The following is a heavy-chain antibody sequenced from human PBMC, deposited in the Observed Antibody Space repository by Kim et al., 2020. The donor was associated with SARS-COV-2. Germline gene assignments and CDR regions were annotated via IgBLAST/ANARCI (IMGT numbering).Heavy chain of an antibody. CDR1: GYTFTSYG. J-gene: IGHJ6*02. V-gene: IGHV1-18*01. CDR2: ISAYNGNT. D-gene: IGHD3-10*01. CDR3: ARDHSGVRGVSGYYYGMDV. Sequence: ASVKVSCKASGYTFTSYGISWVRQAPGQGLEWMGWISAYNGNTNYAQKLQGRVTMTTDTSTSTAYMELRSLRSDDTAVYYCARDHSGVRGVSGYYYGMDVWGQGTTVTVSS.